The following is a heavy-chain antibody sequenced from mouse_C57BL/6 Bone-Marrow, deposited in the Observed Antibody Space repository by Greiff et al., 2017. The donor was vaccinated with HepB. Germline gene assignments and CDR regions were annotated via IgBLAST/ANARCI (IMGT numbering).Heavy chain of an antibody. Sequence: QVQLQQPGAELVRPGTSVKLSCKASGYTFTSYWMHWVKQRPGQGLEWIGVIDPSDSYTNYNQKFKGKATLTVDTSSSTAYIQLSSLTSEDSAVYYCARIYDGYYYYFDYWGQGTTLTVSS. D-gene: IGHD2-3*01. CDR2: IDPSDSYT. CDR1: GYTFTSYW. V-gene: IGHV1-59*01. J-gene: IGHJ2*01. CDR3: ARIYDGYYYYFDY.